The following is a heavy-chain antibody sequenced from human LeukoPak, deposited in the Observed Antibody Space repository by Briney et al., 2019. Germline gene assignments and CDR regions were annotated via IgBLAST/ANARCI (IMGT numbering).Heavy chain of an antibody. CDR1: GFTFSSYA. D-gene: IGHD3-16*01. Sequence: GGSLRLSCAASGFTFSSYAMSWVRQAPGKGLEWVSSISGSSSYIYYADSMKGRFTISRDNGKKSLYLQMNSLRAEDTAVYYCAREIVDYAIHVDVWGKGTTVTVSS. CDR3: AREIVDYAIHVDV. J-gene: IGHJ6*04. CDR2: ISGSSSYI. V-gene: IGHV3-21*01.